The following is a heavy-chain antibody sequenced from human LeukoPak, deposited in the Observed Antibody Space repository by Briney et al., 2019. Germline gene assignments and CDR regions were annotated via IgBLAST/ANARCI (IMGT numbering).Heavy chain of an antibody. CDR3: AREYPPYSSSWYGYYYYGMDV. CDR2: VHYSGST. Sequence: SSETLSLTCTVSGDSIIRDSYFWGWVRQPPGKGLEWIGSVHYSGSTYYNPSLKSRVTISVDTSKNQFSLKLSSVTAADTAVYYCAREYPPYSSSWYGYYYYGMDVWGQGTTVTVSS. CDR1: GDSIIRDSYF. D-gene: IGHD6-13*01. V-gene: IGHV4-39*07. J-gene: IGHJ6*02.